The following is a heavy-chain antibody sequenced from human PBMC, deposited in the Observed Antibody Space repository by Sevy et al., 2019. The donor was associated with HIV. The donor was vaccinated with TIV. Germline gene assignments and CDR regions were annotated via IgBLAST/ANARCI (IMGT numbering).Heavy chain of an antibody. CDR1: GFTFSNYN. V-gene: IGHV3-21*01. Sequence: GGSLRLSCAASGFTFSNYNMNWVRQAPGKGLEWVSSITSSSDYIYDADSVKGRFTISRDNAKNSLYLQMNSLRAEDTAVYYCARDRRTLNYYASSGYNYYVDYWGQGTLVTVSS. CDR2: ITSSSDYI. J-gene: IGHJ4*02. D-gene: IGHD3-22*01. CDR3: ARDRRTLNYYASSGYNYYVDY.